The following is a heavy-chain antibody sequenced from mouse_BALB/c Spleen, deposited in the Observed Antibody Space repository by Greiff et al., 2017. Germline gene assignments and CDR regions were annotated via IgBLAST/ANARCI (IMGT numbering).Heavy chain of an antibody. CDR3: ASGAGDAMDY. Sequence: LQQPGSELVRPGASVKLSCKASGYTFTSYWMHWVKQRPGQGLEWIGNIYPGSGSTNYDEKFKSKATLTADKSSSTAYMQLSSLTSEDSAVYYCASGAGDAMDYWGQGTSVTVSS. CDR2: IYPGSGST. V-gene: IGHV1S22*01. J-gene: IGHJ4*01. CDR1: GYTFTSYW.